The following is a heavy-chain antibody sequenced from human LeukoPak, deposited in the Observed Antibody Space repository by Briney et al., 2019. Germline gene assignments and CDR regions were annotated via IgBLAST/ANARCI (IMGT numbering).Heavy chain of an antibody. CDR2: INHSGST. CDR3: AREDGYNFDDAFDI. V-gene: IGHV4-38-2*02. J-gene: IGHJ3*02. Sequence: SETLSLTCTVSGYSISSGYYWGWIRQPPGKGLEWIGEINHSGSTNYNPSLRSRVTISVDTSKNQFSLKLSSVTAADTAVYYCAREDGYNFDDAFDIWGQGTMVTVSS. D-gene: IGHD5-24*01. CDR1: GYSISSGYY.